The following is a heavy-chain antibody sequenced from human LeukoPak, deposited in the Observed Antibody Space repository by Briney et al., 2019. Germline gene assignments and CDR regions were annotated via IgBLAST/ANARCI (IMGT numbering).Heavy chain of an antibody. V-gene: IGHV3-23*01. D-gene: IGHD3-22*01. CDR3: AKRGVVIRVILVGFHKEAYYFDS. J-gene: IGHJ4*02. CDR1: GITLSNYG. Sequence: GGSLRLSCAASGITLSNYGMSWVRQAPGKGLEWVAGISGSGGRTNYADFVKGRFTISRDRPKNTLFLQMNSLRAEDTAVYFCAKRGVVIRVILVGFHKEAYYFDSWGQGALVTVSS. CDR2: ISGSGGRT.